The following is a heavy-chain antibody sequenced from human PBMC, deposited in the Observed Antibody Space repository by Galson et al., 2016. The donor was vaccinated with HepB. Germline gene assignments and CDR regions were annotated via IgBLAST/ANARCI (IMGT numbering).Heavy chain of an antibody. CDR1: GFTFNNYA. Sequence: SLRLSCAASGFTFNNYALSWVRQAPGRGLEWVSIIRGDATYTCLADSVKGRFTISRDNSRDTLYLQMNSLRVEDTAVYYCVRDHQTEIAVGQTGIVHSTHMDVWGKGTTVTVSS. J-gene: IGHJ6*03. CDR2: IRGDATYT. V-gene: IGHV3-23*01. D-gene: IGHD6-19*01. CDR3: VRDHQTEIAVGQTGIVHSTHMDV.